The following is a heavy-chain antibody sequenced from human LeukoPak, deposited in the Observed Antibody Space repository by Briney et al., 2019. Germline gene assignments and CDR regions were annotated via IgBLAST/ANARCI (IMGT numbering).Heavy chain of an antibody. Sequence: PSETLSLTCTVSGGSMNNDYFTWIRQPAGKGLEWIGRIHSGGTTNYNPSLMSRVTLSVDTSKNQISLRLTSVTAADTALYYCASTPLGGYYYYYGMDVWGQGTTVTVSS. CDR3: ASTPLGGYYYYYGMDV. CDR1: GGSMNNDY. J-gene: IGHJ6*02. CDR2: IHSGGTT. D-gene: IGHD3-16*01. V-gene: IGHV4-4*07.